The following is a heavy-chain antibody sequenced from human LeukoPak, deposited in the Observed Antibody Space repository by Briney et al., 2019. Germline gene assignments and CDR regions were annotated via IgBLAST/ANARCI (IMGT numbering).Heavy chain of an antibody. J-gene: IGHJ4*02. CDR1: GGSISSGSYY. V-gene: IGHV4-61*02. D-gene: IGHD3-3*01. Sequence: SQTLSLTCNVSGGSISSGSYYWSWIRQPAGKGLEWIGRIYTSGSTNYNPSLKSRVTISVDTSKNQFSLKLSSVTAADTAAYYCARDGRDFWSGSPKYFDYWGQGTLVTVSS. CDR2: IYTSGST. CDR3: ARDGRDFWSGSPKYFDY.